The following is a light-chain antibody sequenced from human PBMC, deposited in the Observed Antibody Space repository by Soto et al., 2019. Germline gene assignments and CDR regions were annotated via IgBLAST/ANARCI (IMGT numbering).Light chain of an antibody. Sequence: QSVLTQPASVSGSPGQSITISCTGTSSDVGGYNYVSWYQQHPGKAPKLMIYDVSNRPSGVSNRFSGSKSGNTASLTISGLQAEDEADYYCSSCTSSSLYVFGTGTKLTVL. CDR1: SSDVGGYNY. CDR3: SSCTSSSLYV. J-gene: IGLJ1*01. CDR2: DVS. V-gene: IGLV2-14*01.